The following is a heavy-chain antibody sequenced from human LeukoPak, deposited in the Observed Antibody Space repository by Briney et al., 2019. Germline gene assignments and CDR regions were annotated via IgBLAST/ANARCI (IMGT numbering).Heavy chain of an antibody. Sequence: GGSLRLSCAASGFTVSNNYMSWVRQAPGKGLEWVSIIYSGGTTYYADSVKGRFTISRDNSKNTLYLQMNSLRAEDTAVYYCARDGHQWLVRNNWFDPWGQGTLVTVSS. CDR2: IYSGGTT. V-gene: IGHV3-53*05. CDR3: ARDGHQWLVRNNWFDP. J-gene: IGHJ5*02. D-gene: IGHD6-19*01. CDR1: GFTVSNNY.